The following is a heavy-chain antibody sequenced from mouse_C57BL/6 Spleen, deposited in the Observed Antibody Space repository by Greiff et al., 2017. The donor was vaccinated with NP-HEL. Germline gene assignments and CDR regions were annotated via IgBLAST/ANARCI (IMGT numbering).Heavy chain of an antibody. CDR1: GYSITSGYY. CDR2: ISYDGSN. V-gene: IGHV3-6*01. D-gene: IGHD2-5*01. CDR3: ARGPYSNYLDY. Sequence: EVQLVESGPGLVKPSQSLSLTCSVTGYSITSGYYWNWIRQFPGNKLEWMGYISYDGSNNYNPSLKNRISITRDTSKNQFFLKLNSVTTEDTATYYCARGPYSNYLDYWGQGTTLTVSS. J-gene: IGHJ2*01.